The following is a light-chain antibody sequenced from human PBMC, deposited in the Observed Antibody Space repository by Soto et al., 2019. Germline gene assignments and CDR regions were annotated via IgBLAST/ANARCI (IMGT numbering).Light chain of an antibody. J-gene: IGKJ1*01. CDR2: GAS. CDR3: QQFGSSPPWT. CDR1: QSVSSNY. Sequence: EIVLTQSPGTLSLSPGERATLSCRASQSVSSNYLVWYQQKPGQPPRLLIYGASSRATGIPDRFSGSGSGTDFTLTISRLEPADFALYYCQQFGSSPPWTFGQGTKVEIK. V-gene: IGKV3-20*01.